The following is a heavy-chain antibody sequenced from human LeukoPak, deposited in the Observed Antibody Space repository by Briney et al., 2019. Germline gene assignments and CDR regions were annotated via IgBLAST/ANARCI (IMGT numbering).Heavy chain of an antibody. D-gene: IGHD1-7*01. Sequence: SETLSLTCTVSGYSISSGYYWGWIRQPPGKGLEWVGSIYHSGSTYYNPSLKSRVTISVDTSKNQFSLKLSSVTAADTAVYYCARDGITGTGIDYWGQGTLVTVSS. CDR2: IYHSGST. CDR3: ARDGITGTGIDY. J-gene: IGHJ4*02. CDR1: GYSISSGYY. V-gene: IGHV4-38-2*02.